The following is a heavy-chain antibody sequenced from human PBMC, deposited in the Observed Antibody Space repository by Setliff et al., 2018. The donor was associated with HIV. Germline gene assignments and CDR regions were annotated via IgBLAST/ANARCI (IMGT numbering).Heavy chain of an antibody. Sequence: GSGPTLVNPTQALTLTCTFSGFSLSTNGMGVGWIRQPPGKALEWLALIYWNDDEFYSPSLKSRLTITKDTSKNQVVLTMTNMDPVDTATYYCAHRQTGYGDYEYYFDYWGQGTLVTVSS. V-gene: IGHV2-5*01. CDR2: IYWNDDE. CDR3: AHRQTGYGDYEYYFDY. CDR1: GFSLSTNGMG. D-gene: IGHD4-17*01. J-gene: IGHJ4*02.